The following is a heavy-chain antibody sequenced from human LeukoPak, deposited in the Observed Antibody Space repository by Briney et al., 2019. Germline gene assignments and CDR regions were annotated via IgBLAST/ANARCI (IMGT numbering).Heavy chain of an antibody. CDR3: ARDLGKGRGAFDI. CDR2: IHSGGRA. V-gene: IGHV3-66*01. D-gene: IGHD5-12*01. CDR1: GFSVSSNY. J-gene: IGHJ3*02. Sequence: GGSLRLSCAASGFSVSSNYMTWVRQAPGKGLEWVSVIHSGGRAYYADSVKGRFTTSRDNSKNTLDLQMNSLRAEDTAVYYCARDLGKGRGAFDIWGQGTMVTVSS.